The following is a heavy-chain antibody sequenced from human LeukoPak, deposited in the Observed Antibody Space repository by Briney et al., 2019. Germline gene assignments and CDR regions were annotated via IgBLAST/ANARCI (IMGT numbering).Heavy chain of an antibody. CDR1: GFTFSSYE. J-gene: IGHJ6*04. CDR3: ARDGGYCSGGSCKADV. D-gene: IGHD2-15*01. Sequence: GGPLRLSCAASGFTFSSYEMNWVRQAPGKGLEWVSYISSSGSTIYYADPVKGRFTICRDNAKNLLYLQMNSLRAEDTALYYCARDGGYCSGGSCKADVWGKGTTVTVSS. V-gene: IGHV3-48*03. CDR2: ISSSGSTI.